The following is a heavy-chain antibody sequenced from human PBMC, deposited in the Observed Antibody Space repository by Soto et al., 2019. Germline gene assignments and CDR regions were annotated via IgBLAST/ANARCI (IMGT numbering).Heavy chain of an antibody. Sequence: QLQLQESGPGVVKPSETLSLTCSVSGGSISKSQSYWGRIRQPPGKGLEWIGSIYYSGTTYYKPSLASRATISPDTPEKHSSLKPASVTAADTAVYYCARHVSRHSDSLFDYWGQGTVVTVSS. CDR2: IYYSGTT. D-gene: IGHD4-4*01. V-gene: IGHV4-39*01. J-gene: IGHJ4*02. CDR3: ARHVSRHSDSLFDY. CDR1: GGSISKSQSY.